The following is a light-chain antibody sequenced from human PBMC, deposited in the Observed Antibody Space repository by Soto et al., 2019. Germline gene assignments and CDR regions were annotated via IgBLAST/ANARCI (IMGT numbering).Light chain of an antibody. V-gene: IGKV3-20*01. Sequence: EIVLTQSPGTLSLSPGERATLSCRASQSVSSSYLAWYQQKPGQAPRLLIYGASSRATGIPDRFSGSGSGTDFPLPISRLEPEDFSVYYCQQYGSSPLITFGQGTRLEIK. CDR1: QSVSSSY. J-gene: IGKJ5*01. CDR2: GAS. CDR3: QQYGSSPLIT.